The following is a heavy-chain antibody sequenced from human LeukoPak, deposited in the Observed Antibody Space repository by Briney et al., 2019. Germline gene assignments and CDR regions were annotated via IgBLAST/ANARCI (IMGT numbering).Heavy chain of an antibody. CDR3: AKDGELWFGELSYMDV. J-gene: IGHJ6*03. CDR1: GFTFDDYA. V-gene: IGHV3-9*01. D-gene: IGHD3-10*01. CDR2: ISWNSGSI. Sequence: PGGSLRLSCAASGFTFDDYAMHWVRLAPGKGLEWVSGISWNSGSIGYADSVKGRFTISRDNAKNSLYLQMNSLRAEDTALYYCAKDGELWFGELSYMDVWGKGTTVTISS.